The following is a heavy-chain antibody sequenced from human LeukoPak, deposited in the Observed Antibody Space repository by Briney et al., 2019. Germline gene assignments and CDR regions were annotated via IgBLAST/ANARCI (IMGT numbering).Heavy chain of an antibody. CDR1: GFTFSSCW. D-gene: IGHD3-3*01. J-gene: IGHJ4*02. CDR2: ISSSSNVI. Sequence: PGGSLRLSCAASGFTFSSCWMSWVRQAPGKGLEWVSYISSSSNVIYYTDSVKGRFTISRDNARNLLSLQMNSLRAEDTAVYYCARGDPIYDFWSGGDYWGQGSLVTVSS. V-gene: IGHV3-48*01. CDR3: ARGDPIYDFWSGGDY.